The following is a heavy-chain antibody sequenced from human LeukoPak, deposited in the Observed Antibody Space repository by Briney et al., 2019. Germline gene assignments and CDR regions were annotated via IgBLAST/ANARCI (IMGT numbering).Heavy chain of an antibody. CDR2: IYDSGST. CDR3: AKSRSGAGLFDS. J-gene: IGHJ4*02. CDR1: GGSISSGYY. Sequence: PSETLSLTCAVSGGSISSGYYWGWIRASPGKGLEWIGSIYDSGSTYYNPSLKSRVTISVDTSKNQFSLKLSSVTAADTAVYYCAKSRSGAGLFDSWGQGTLVTVSS. D-gene: IGHD6-13*01. V-gene: IGHV4-38-2*01.